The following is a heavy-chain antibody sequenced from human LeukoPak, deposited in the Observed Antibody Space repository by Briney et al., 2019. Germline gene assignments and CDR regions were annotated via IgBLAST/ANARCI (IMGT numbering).Heavy chain of an antibody. Sequence: GASVKVSCKASGYTFTSYDINWVRQATGQGLEWMGWMNPNSGNTGYAQKFQGRVTMTRNTSISTAYMELSSLRSEDTAVYYCARDSSSGWYGTSLFDYWGQGTLVTVSS. CDR3: ARDSSSGWYGTSLFDY. CDR2: MNPNSGNT. J-gene: IGHJ4*02. CDR1: GYTFTSYD. V-gene: IGHV1-8*01. D-gene: IGHD6-19*01.